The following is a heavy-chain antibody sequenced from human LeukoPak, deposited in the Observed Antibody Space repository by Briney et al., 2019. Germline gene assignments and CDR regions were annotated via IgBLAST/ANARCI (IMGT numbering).Heavy chain of an antibody. CDR2: ISSSSSYI. V-gene: IGHV3-21*01. CDR1: GFTFSSYE. D-gene: IGHD3-10*01. J-gene: IGHJ4*02. Sequence: GGSLRLSCAASGFTFSSYEMNWVRQAPGKGLEWVSSISSSSSYIYYADSVKGRFTISRDNAKNSLYLQMNSLRAEDTAVYYCASGYYGSGSYYESDYWGQGTLVTVSS. CDR3: ASGYYGSGSYYESDY.